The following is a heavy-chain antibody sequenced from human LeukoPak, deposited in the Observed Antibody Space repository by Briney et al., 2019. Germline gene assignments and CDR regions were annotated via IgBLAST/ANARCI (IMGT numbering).Heavy chain of an antibody. J-gene: IGHJ6*02. Sequence: GGSLRLSCLASGFSFNSYTMSWVREAPGKGLEWVSTISPVSSYTWYAESVKGRFTISRDNPKNSLYLQMDSLRAEDTAVYYCVRDVSRRIGMDVWGQGTTVTVSS. CDR3: VRDVSRRIGMDV. V-gene: IGHV3-21*01. CDR1: GFSFNSYT. D-gene: IGHD2/OR15-2a*01. CDR2: ISPVSSYT.